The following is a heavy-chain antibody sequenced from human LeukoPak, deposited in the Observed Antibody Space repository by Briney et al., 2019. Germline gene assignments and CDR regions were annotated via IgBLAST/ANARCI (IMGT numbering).Heavy chain of an antibody. Sequence: PGGSLRLSCAASGFTFSSYEMNWVRQAPGKGLVWVSRITSDGSSTIYADSVKGRFTISRDNAKNTLYLQMNSLRAEDTAVYYCARGALRDFDYWGQGTLVTVSS. D-gene: IGHD4-17*01. CDR1: GFTFSSYE. J-gene: IGHJ4*02. CDR3: ARGALRDFDY. V-gene: IGHV3-74*01. CDR2: ITSDGSST.